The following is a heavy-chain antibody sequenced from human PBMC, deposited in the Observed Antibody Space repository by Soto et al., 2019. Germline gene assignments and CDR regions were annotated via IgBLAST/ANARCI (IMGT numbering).Heavy chain of an antibody. J-gene: IGHJ4*02. CDR1: GFTFSSYA. CDR3: ARDRNRSYSPGVDY. V-gene: IGHV3-30-3*01. Sequence: GGSLRLSCAAPGFTFSSYAMHWFCQAPGKGLEWVAVISYDGSNKYYADSVKGRFTISRDKSKNTLYLQMNSLRAEDTAVYYCARDRNRSYSPGVDYWGQGTLVTVSS. CDR2: ISYDGSNK. D-gene: IGHD1-26*01.